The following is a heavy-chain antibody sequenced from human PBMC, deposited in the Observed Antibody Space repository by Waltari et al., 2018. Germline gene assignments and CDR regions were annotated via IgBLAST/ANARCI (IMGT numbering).Heavy chain of an antibody. D-gene: IGHD4-17*01. V-gene: IGHV3-23*01. Sequence: EVQLLESGGGLVQPGGSLRLSCAASGFTFSSYAMSWVRQAPGKGLEGVSTISGSGGSTYHADSVKGRFTISRDNSKNTLYLQMNSLRAEDTAVYYCAKTSTTVTTFVYYYYMDVWGKGTTVTVSS. CDR1: GFTFSSYA. J-gene: IGHJ6*03. CDR3: AKTSTTVTTFVYYYYMDV. CDR2: ISGSGGST.